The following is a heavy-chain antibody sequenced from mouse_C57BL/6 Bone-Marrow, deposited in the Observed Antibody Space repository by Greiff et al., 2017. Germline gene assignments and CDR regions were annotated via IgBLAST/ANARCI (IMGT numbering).Heavy chain of an antibody. V-gene: IGHV1-81*01. CDR1: GYTFTSYG. Sequence: QVQLQQSGAELARPGASVKLSCKASGYTFTSYGISWVKQRTGQGLVWIGEIYPRSGNTYYNEKLKGRATLSDYKSSSPAYMALLSLTSEDSAVYFWARSRIYYDAMDYWGQGTSVTVSS. J-gene: IGHJ4*01. CDR2: IYPRSGNT. D-gene: IGHD2-1*01. CDR3: ARSRIYYDAMDY.